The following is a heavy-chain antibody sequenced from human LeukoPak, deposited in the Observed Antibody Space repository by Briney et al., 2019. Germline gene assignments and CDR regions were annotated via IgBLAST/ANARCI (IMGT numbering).Heavy chain of an antibody. J-gene: IGHJ5*02. V-gene: IGHV1-69*13. Sequence: SVKVSCKASGYTFTSYAISWVRQAPGQGLEWMGGIIPIFGTANYAQKFQGRVTITADESTSTAYTELSSLRSEDTAVYYCARERSGYGDYHWFDPWGQGTLVTVSS. D-gene: IGHD4-17*01. CDR3: ARERSGYGDYHWFDP. CDR1: GYTFTSYA. CDR2: IIPIFGTA.